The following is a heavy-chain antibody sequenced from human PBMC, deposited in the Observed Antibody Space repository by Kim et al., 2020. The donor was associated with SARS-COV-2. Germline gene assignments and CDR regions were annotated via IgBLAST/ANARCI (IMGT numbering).Heavy chain of an antibody. Sequence: GGSLRLSCAASDFTFSTYALRWVRKAPGKGLEWVSAIPSSGGATYYADSARGRFTISRDNSMNTLSLQMNSLRADATAADYCAKLITTSSYTAIYVWG. D-gene: IGHD2-2*01. J-gene: IGHJ6*02. V-gene: IGHV3-23*01. CDR3: AKLITTSSYTAIYV. CDR2: IPSSGGAT. CDR1: DFTFSTYA.